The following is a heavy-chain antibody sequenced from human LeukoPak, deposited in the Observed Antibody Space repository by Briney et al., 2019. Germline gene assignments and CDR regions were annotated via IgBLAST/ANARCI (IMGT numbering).Heavy chain of an antibody. CDR3: ARVQRRYGPWADY. D-gene: IGHD5-18*01. J-gene: IGHJ4*02. CDR1: GFTFSSYW. V-gene: IGHV3-7*01. CDR2: IKEDGREK. Sequence: GGSLRLSCAASGFTFSSYWMSWVRQAPGKGLEWVANIKEDGREKYVDSVKGRFTIYRDNAKNSQYLQMNSLRAEDTAVYYCARVQRRYGPWADYWGQGTLVTVSS.